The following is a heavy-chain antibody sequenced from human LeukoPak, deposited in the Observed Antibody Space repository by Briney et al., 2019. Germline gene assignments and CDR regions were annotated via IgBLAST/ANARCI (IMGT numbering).Heavy chain of an antibody. CDR2: IYSSENT. CDR1: GTSVRSSTY. V-gene: IGHV4-61*01. Sequence: SETLSLTCAVSGTSVRSSTYWSWVRQPPGKGLEWIGYIYSSENTYYNPSLNSRVTISVDTSKNQFSLKLSSVTAADTAVYYCAREVRFCTGDTCYRWFDPWGQGTLVTVSS. D-gene: IGHD2-15*01. CDR3: AREVRFCTGDTCYRWFDP. J-gene: IGHJ5*02.